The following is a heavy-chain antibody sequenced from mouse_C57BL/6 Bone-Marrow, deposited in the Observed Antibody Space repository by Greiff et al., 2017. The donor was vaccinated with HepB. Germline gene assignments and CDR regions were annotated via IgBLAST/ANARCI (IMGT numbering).Heavy chain of an antibody. D-gene: IGHD3-1*01. J-gene: IGHJ3*01. V-gene: IGHV1-55*01. Sequence: QVQLQQPGAELVKPGASVKMSCKASGYTFTSYWITWVKQRPGQGLEWLGDIYPGSGSTNYNEKFKSKATLTVDTSSSTAYMQLSSLTSEDSAVYYCAREGLPSVPWFAYWGQGTLVTVSA. CDR1: GYTFTSYW. CDR3: AREGLPSVPWFAY. CDR2: IYPGSGST.